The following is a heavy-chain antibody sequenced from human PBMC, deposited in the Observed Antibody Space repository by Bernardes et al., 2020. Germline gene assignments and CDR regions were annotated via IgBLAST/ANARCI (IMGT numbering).Heavy chain of an antibody. CDR1: GFTFSSYS. CDR3: ARDLWQWLLFDY. Sequence: GSLRLSCAASGFTFSSYSMNWVRQAPGKGLEGVSYISSSSSTIYYADSVKGRFTISRDNAKNSLYLQMNSLRDEDTAVYYCARDLWQWLLFDYWGQGTLVTVSS. CDR2: ISSSSSTI. J-gene: IGHJ4*02. V-gene: IGHV3-48*02. D-gene: IGHD6-19*01.